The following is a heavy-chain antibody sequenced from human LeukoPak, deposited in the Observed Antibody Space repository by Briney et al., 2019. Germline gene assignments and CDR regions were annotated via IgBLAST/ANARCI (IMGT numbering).Heavy chain of an antibody. CDR3: AKDFSYYAGDFDY. Sequence: GESLKISCKGSGYSFTSYWISWVRQAPGKGLEWVSSISSSSSYIYYADSVKGRFTISRDNAKNSLYLQMNSLRAEDTAVYYCAKDFSYYAGDFDYWGQGTLVTVSS. J-gene: IGHJ4*02. CDR1: GYSFTSYW. CDR2: ISSSSSYI. D-gene: IGHD3-10*01. V-gene: IGHV3-21*04.